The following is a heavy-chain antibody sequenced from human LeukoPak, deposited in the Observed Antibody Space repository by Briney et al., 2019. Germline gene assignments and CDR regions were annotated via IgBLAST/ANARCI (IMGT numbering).Heavy chain of an antibody. Sequence: KPSETLSLTCTVSGGSISSYYWSWIRQPPGKGLEWIGYISYSGSTNYNPSLKSRVTMSVDTSKNHFSLNLSSVTAADTAVYYCALLTTVTSYYFDYWGQGTLVTVSS. CDR2: ISYSGST. V-gene: IGHV4-59*01. J-gene: IGHJ4*02. CDR1: GGSISSYY. D-gene: IGHD4-17*01. CDR3: ALLTTVTSYYFDY.